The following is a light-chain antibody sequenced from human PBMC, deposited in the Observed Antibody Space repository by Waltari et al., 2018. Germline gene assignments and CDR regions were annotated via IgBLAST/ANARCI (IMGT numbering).Light chain of an antibody. V-gene: IGKV3-20*01. CDR1: QSVRKY. CDR2: DAS. J-gene: IGKJ1*01. Sequence: SCRASQSVRKYLAWYQQRPGQAPRLLIYDASTRATVIPDRFSGSGFGTDFSLTISRLEPEDFAVYYCQKYESLPATFGQGTKVEIK. CDR3: QKYESLPAT.